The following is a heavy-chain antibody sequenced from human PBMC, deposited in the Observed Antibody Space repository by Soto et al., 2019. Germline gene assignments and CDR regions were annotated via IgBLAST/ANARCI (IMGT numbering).Heavy chain of an antibody. D-gene: IGHD5-18*01. J-gene: IGHJ4*02. Sequence: SETLSLTCAVYGGSFSGYYWSWIRQPPGKGLEWIGEINHSGSTNYNPSLKSRVTISVDTSKNQFSLKLSSVTAADTAVYYCARGRRTWIQLWVYYFDYWGQGTLVTVSS. CDR2: INHSGST. CDR3: ARGRRTWIQLWVYYFDY. CDR1: GGSFSGYY. V-gene: IGHV4-34*01.